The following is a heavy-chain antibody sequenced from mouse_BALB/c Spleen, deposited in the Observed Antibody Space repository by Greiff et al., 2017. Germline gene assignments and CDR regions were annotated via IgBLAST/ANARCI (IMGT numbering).Heavy chain of an antibody. Sequence: EVQRVESGGGLVKPGGSLKLSCAASGFTFRDYYMYWVRQTPEKRLEWVATISDGGSYTYYPDSVKGRFTISRDNAKNNLYLQMSSLKSEDTAMYYCATTVVATFDYWGQGTTLTVSS. CDR1: GFTFRDYY. J-gene: IGHJ2*01. CDR3: ATTVVATFDY. V-gene: IGHV5-4*02. D-gene: IGHD1-1*01. CDR2: ISDGGSYT.